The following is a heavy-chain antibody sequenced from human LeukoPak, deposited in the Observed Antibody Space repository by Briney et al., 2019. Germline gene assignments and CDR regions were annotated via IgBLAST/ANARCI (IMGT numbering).Heavy chain of an antibody. V-gene: IGHV4-61*05. D-gene: IGHD3-9*01. J-gene: IGHJ4*02. CDR3: ARYNILTGSDY. CDR2: IYYSGNT. CDR1: GGSISGSGYY. Sequence: SETLSLTCTVSGGSISGSGYYWGWIRQPPGKGLEWIGYIYYSGNTNYNPSLTSRVTISVDTSKNQFSLKLTSVTAADTAVYYCARYNILTGSDYWGQGILVTVSS.